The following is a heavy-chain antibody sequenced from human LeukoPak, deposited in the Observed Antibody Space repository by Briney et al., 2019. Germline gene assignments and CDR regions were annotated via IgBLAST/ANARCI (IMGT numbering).Heavy chain of an antibody. J-gene: IGHJ4*02. V-gene: IGHV3-7*05. Sequence: GGSLRLSCAGSEFIFSYYWMSWVRQAPGKGLDWVASINQDGSEKYYVDSVKGRFTVSRDNAKNSLYLQMNSLRADDTAVYYCARPPSIAAPSDYWGQGTLVTVSS. CDR3: ARPPSIAAPSDY. CDR2: INQDGSEK. CDR1: EFIFSYYW. D-gene: IGHD6-6*01.